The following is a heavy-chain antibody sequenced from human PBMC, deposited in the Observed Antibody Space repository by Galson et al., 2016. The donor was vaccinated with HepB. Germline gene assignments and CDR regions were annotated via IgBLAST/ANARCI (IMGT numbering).Heavy chain of an antibody. CDR2: ITPFNGNT. CDR3: AAAYGSGGYAGMDV. CDR1: GYTFTYRY. D-gene: IGHD3-10*01. Sequence: SVKVSCKASGYTFTYRYLHWVRQAPRQALEWMGWITPFNGNTNYAQKFQDRVTITRDRSMSTAYMELSSLRSEDTAMYYCAAAYGSGGYAGMDVWGQGTTATVSS. V-gene: IGHV1-45*03. J-gene: IGHJ6*02.